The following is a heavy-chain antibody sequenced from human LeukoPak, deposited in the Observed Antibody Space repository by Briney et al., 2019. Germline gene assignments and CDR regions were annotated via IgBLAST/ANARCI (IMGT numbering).Heavy chain of an antibody. J-gene: IGHJ4*02. CDR1: GGSISSYY. CDR3: ARGRRGGAGY. D-gene: IGHD1-14*01. Sequence: SETLSLTCTVSGGSISSYYWSWIRQPPGKGLEWIGYIYYSGSTNYNPSLKSRVTISVDTSKNQFSLKLSSVTAADTAVYYCARGRRGGAGYWGQGTLVTVSS. CDR2: IYYSGST. V-gene: IGHV4-59*12.